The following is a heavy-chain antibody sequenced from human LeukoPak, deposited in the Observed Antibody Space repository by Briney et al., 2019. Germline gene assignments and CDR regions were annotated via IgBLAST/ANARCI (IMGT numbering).Heavy chain of an antibody. CDR1: GYTFTSYG. CDR2: IIPILGIA. V-gene: IGHV1-69*04. J-gene: IGHJ4*02. CDR3: ARESYGGNPAVDY. Sequence: SVKVSCKASGYTFTSYGISWVRQAPGQGLEWMGRIIPILGIANYAQKFQGRVTITADKSTSTAYMELSSLRSEDTAVYYCARESYGGNPAVDYWGQGTLVTVSS. D-gene: IGHD4-23*01.